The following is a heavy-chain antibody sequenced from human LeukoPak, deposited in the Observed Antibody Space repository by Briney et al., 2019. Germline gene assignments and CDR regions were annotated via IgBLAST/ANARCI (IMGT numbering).Heavy chain of an antibody. D-gene: IGHD5-12*01. J-gene: IGHJ4*02. CDR1: GFTFSSYG. CDR2: IRYDGSNK. V-gene: IGHV3-30*02. CDR3: AKDAKGYSGYDAFSYYFDY. Sequence: AGGSLRLSCAASGFTFSSYGMHWVRQAAGKGLEWVAFIRYDGSNKYYADSVKGRFTISRDNSKNTLYLQMNSLRAEDTAVYYCAKDAKGYSGYDAFSYYFDYWGQGTLVTVSS.